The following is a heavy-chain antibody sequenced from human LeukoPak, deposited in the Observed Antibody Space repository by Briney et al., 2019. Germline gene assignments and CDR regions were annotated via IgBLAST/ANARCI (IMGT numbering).Heavy chain of an antibody. V-gene: IGHV4-59*06. CDR2: IYYSGST. Sequence: SETLSLTCTVSGGSISSHYWSWIRQHPGKGLEWIGYIYYSGSTYYNPSLKSRVTISVDTSKNQFSLKLSSVTAADTAVYYCARDYYDSSGYYYFDYWGQGTLVTVSS. CDR3: ARDYYDSSGYYYFDY. D-gene: IGHD3-22*01. J-gene: IGHJ4*02. CDR1: GGSISSHY.